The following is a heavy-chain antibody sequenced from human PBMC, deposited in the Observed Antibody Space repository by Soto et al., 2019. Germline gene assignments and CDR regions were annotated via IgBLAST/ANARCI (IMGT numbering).Heavy chain of an antibody. V-gene: IGHV3-7*01. CDR2: IKQDGSEK. Sequence: GGSLRLSCAASGFSFRDYWVTWVRQAPGKGLDWVANIKQDGSEKYYLDSLKGRFTLSRDNAKNSVYLLMNSLRAEDTAVYYCARGKDGRRAGTYYFDMDVWGKGTTVTVSS. D-gene: IGHD1-1*01. CDR3: ARGKDGRRAGTYYFDMDV. CDR1: GFSFRDYW. J-gene: IGHJ6*03.